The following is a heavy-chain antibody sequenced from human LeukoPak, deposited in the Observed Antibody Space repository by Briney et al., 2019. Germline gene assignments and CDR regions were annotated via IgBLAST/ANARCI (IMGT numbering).Heavy chain of an antibody. D-gene: IGHD3-3*01. J-gene: IGHJ4*02. Sequence: GGSLRLSCAASGFTFSSYSMNWVRQAPGKGLEWVSYISSSSSTIYYADSVKGRFTISRDNAKNSLYLQMNGLRAEDTAVYYCARDRDDFWSGSIDYWGQGTLVTVSS. CDR3: ARDRDDFWSGSIDY. CDR2: ISSSSSTI. CDR1: GFTFSSYS. V-gene: IGHV3-48*01.